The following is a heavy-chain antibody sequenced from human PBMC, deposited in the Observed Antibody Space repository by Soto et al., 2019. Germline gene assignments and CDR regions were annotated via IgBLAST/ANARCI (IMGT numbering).Heavy chain of an antibody. CDR2: ISSSGSTI. CDR3: ARGSPYSSSPPAYYYYYYGMDV. D-gene: IGHD6-6*01. CDR1: GFTFSDYY. Sequence: PGGSLRLSCAASGFTFSDYYMSWVRQAPGKGLEWVSYISSSGSTIYYADSVKGRFTISRDNAKNSLYLQMNSLRAEDTAVYYCARGSPYSSSPPAYYYYYYGMDVWGQGTTVTVSS. J-gene: IGHJ6*02. V-gene: IGHV3-11*01.